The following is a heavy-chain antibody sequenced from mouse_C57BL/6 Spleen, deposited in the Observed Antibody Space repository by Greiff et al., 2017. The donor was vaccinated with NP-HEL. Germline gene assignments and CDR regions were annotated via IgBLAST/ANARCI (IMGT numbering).Heavy chain of an antibody. V-gene: IGHV1-81*01. CDR3: AREGYYGSSLYYFDY. Sequence: VKLQESGAELARPGASVKLSCKASGYTFTSYGISWVKQRTGQGLEWIGEIYPRSGNTYYNEKFKGKATLTADKSSSTAYMELRSLTSEDSAVYFCAREGYYGSSLYYFDYWGQGTTLTVSS. D-gene: IGHD1-1*01. J-gene: IGHJ2*01. CDR1: GYTFTSYG. CDR2: IYPRSGNT.